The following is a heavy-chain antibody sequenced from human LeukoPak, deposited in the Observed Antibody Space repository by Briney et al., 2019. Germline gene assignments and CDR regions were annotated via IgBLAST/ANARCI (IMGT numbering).Heavy chain of an antibody. D-gene: IGHD4-17*01. CDR3: ARTGQTTVTTAIPNY. CDR1: GFTFSSYS. Sequence: GGSLRLSCAASGFTFSSYSMNWVRQAPGKGLEWVSSISSSSSYIYYADSVKGRFTISRGNAKNSLYLQMNSLRVEDTAVYYCARTGQTTVTTAIPNYWGQGTLVTVSS. J-gene: IGHJ4*02. V-gene: IGHV3-21*01. CDR2: ISSSSSYI.